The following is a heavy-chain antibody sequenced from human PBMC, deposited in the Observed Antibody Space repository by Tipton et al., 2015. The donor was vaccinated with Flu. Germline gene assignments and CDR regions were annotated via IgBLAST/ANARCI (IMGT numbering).Heavy chain of an antibody. V-gene: IGHV4-4*02. Sequence: GSLRLSCAASGITFSSNWWTWVRQSPGKGLEWIGETLHSGSTNYKPSLKGRVTISVDKSKNQFSLNLTSVTAADTAVYYCARDPMSEGGMDVWGQGTTVIVSS. D-gene: IGHD1-26*01. CDR2: TLHSGST. CDR1: GITFSSNW. CDR3: ARDPMSEGGMDV. J-gene: IGHJ6*02.